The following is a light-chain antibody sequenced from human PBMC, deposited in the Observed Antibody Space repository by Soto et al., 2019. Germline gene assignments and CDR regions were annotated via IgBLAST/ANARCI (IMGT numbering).Light chain of an antibody. CDR1: SNDFGGYNY. J-gene: IGLJ1*01. CDR2: EVS. V-gene: IGLV2-8*01. Sequence: QSALTQPHSASGSPGQSVTISCTGTSNDFGGYNYVSWYQQHPGKAPKLIIFEVSERPSGVPDRFSGSKSGSTASLTVSGLQAEDEADYYCSSYEGSNYVFGTGTKLTVL. CDR3: SSYEGSNYV.